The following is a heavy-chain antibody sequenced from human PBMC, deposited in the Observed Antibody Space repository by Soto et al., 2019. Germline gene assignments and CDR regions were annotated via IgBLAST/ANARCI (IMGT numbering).Heavy chain of an antibody. Sequence: SETLSLTCTVSGGSISSSSYYWGWIRQPPGKGLEWIGSIYYSGSTYYNPSLKSRVTISVDTSKNQFSLKLSSVTAADTAVYYCARVWAWLPHQGWFDPWGQGTLVTVS. D-gene: IGHD6-19*01. CDR3: ARVWAWLPHQGWFDP. J-gene: IGHJ5*02. CDR1: GGSISSSSYY. V-gene: IGHV4-39*07. CDR2: IYYSGST.